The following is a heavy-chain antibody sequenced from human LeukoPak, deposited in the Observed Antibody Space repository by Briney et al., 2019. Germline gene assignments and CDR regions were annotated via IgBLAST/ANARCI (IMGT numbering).Heavy chain of an antibody. CDR1: GFTVSSNY. Sequence: GGSLRLSCAASGFTVSSNYMSWVRQAPGKGLEWVSVIYSGGSTSYPDSLKGRLTISRDNSKNRLYLQMNSLRAEDTAVYYCARESRDIVVVPAARTHYYYYYMDVWGKGTTVTISS. CDR2: IYSGGST. V-gene: IGHV3-66*01. CDR3: ARESRDIVVVPAARTHYYYYYMDV. D-gene: IGHD2-2*01. J-gene: IGHJ6*03.